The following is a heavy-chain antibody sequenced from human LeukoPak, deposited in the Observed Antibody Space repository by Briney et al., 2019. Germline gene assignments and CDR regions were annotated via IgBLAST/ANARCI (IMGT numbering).Heavy chain of an antibody. J-gene: IGHJ4*02. CDR1: GGSFSGYY. Sequence: SETLSLTCAVYGGSFSGYYWSWIRQPPGKGLEWIGEINHSGSTNYNPSLRSRVTISIDTSKNQFSLKLNSVTAADTAVYYCARKEGTNWGQGTLVTVSS. V-gene: IGHV4-34*01. D-gene: IGHD2-2*01. CDR3: ARKEGTN. CDR2: INHSGST.